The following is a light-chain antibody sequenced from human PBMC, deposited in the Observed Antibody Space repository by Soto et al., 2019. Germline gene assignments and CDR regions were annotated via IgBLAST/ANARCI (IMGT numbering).Light chain of an antibody. Sequence: DIVMTQSPDSLAVSLGERATINCKSSQSVLYSSNNKNYLAWYQQKPRQPPKLIIYWASTRESGVPDRFSGSGSGTDFTLTSSSLQAEDVAVYYCQQYYSTPLAFGQGTKVEIK. CDR3: QQYYSTPLA. CDR2: WAS. J-gene: IGKJ1*01. V-gene: IGKV4-1*01. CDR1: QSVLYSSNNKNY.